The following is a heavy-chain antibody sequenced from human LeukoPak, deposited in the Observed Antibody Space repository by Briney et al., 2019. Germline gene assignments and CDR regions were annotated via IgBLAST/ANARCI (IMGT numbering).Heavy chain of an antibody. CDR2: IYYSGST. D-gene: IGHD3-22*01. V-gene: IGHV4-39*07. CDR1: GGSIRSSSYY. CDR3: ARNGRGYYYDSSGYYYFDY. J-gene: IGHJ4*02. Sequence: SETLSLTCTVSGGSIRSSSYYWGWVRQPPGKGLEWIGSIYYSGSTYYNPSLKSRLTISVDTSKNQFSLKLSSVTAADTAVYYCARNGRGYYYDSSGYYYFDYWGQGTLVTVSS.